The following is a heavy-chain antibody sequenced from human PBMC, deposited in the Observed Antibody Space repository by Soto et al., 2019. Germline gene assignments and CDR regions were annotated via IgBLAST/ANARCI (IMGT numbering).Heavy chain of an antibody. CDR1: GFTFSSYA. CDR2: ISGSGGST. Sequence: GGSLRLSCAASGFTFSSYAMSWVRQAPGKGLEWVSAISGSGGSTYYADSVKGRFTISRDNSKNTLYLQMNSLRAEDTAVYYCAKKGATTAPKEYYFDYWGQGTLVTVSS. CDR3: AKKGATTAPKEYYFDY. D-gene: IGHD1-26*01. V-gene: IGHV3-23*01. J-gene: IGHJ4*02.